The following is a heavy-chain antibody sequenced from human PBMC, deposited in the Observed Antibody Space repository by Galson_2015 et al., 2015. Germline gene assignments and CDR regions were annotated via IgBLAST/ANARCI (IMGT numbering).Heavy chain of an antibody. CDR3: ARQILDYDFWSGYYPTNFDY. J-gene: IGHJ4*02. Sequence: SLRPCCAASEFTFSSYSMSWVRQGPGTGLEWVSSIRCTATYIFYADSSKGRFTISRANAKNSLYLQMISLVAEDTAVYYYARQILDYDFWSGYYPTNFDYWGQGTLVTVSS. CDR2: IRCTATYI. CDR1: EFTFSSYS. V-gene: IGHV3-21*01. D-gene: IGHD3-3*01.